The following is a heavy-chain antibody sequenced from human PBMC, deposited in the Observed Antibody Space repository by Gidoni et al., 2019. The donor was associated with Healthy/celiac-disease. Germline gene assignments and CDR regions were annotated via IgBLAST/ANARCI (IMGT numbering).Heavy chain of an antibody. CDR3: ARDKGGYSYGVLKYYFDY. Sequence: QVQLVESGGGVVQPGRSLRLSCAASGFTFSSYGMHWVRQAPGKGLEWVAVIWYDGSNKYYADSVKGRFTISRDNSKNTLYLQMNSLRAEDTAVYYCARDKGGYSYGVLKYYFDYWGQGTLVTVSS. CDR2: IWYDGSNK. CDR1: GFTFSSYG. D-gene: IGHD5-18*01. J-gene: IGHJ4*02. V-gene: IGHV3-33*01.